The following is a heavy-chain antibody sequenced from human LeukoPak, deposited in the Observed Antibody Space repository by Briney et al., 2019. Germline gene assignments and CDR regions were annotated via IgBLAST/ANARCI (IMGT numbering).Heavy chain of an antibody. CDR2: IYYSGST. J-gene: IGHJ5*02. V-gene: IGHV4-39*02. CDR1: GGSISSSSYY. D-gene: IGHD6-6*01. Sequence: SETLSLTCTVSGGSISSSSYYWGWIRQPPGKGLEWIGRIYYSGSTYYNPSLKSRVTISVDTSKNQFSLKLSSVTAADTAVYYCARERYSSSWFDPWGQGTLVTVSS. CDR3: ARERYSSSWFDP.